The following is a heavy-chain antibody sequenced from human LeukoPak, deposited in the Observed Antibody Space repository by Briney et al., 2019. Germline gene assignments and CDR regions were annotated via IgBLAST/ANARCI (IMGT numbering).Heavy chain of an antibody. J-gene: IGHJ5*02. Sequence: PSETLSLTCTVSGGSISSNNYFWVWIRQPPGKGLEWIGSVYYSGSTYYNPSLKSRVLISVDTSKNHFSLKLSSVTAADTALYYCARQEKGIFETWGQGVMVTVSS. V-gene: IGHV4-39*01. CDR3: ARQEKGIFET. CDR1: GGSISSNNYF. CDR2: VYYSGST.